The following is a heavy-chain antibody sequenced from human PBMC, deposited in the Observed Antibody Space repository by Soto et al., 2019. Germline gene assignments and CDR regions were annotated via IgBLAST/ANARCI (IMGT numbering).Heavy chain of an antibody. J-gene: IGHJ5*02. Sequence: VQLQESGPGLVKPSQTLSLTCTVSSGSISSADYYWNWIRQPPGKGLEWIGYIYYTGSAYYNPSLKSRVTMSVDTSKNQFSLKVTSVTAADTAVYYCASGGSSNWFDPWGQGTLVTVSS. CDR2: IYYTGSA. D-gene: IGHD1-26*01. CDR3: ASGGSSNWFDP. CDR1: SGSISSADYY. V-gene: IGHV4-30-4*01.